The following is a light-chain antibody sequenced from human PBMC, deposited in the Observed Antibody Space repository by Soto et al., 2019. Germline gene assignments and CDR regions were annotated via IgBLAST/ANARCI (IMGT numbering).Light chain of an antibody. Sequence: EIVLTQSPGTLSLSPGERATLSCRASQSVSSSYLAWYQQKPGQAPRLLIYGASSRATGIPDRFSGSGSGKDFTLTISRLEPEDFAVYYCQQYGSSPVYTFGQGTKLAIK. CDR1: QSVSSSY. J-gene: IGKJ2*01. V-gene: IGKV3-20*01. CDR3: QQYGSSPVYT. CDR2: GAS.